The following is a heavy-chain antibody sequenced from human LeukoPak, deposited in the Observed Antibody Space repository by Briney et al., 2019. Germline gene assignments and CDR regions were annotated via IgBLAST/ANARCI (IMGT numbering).Heavy chain of an antibody. D-gene: IGHD1-26*01. V-gene: IGHV4-61*01. CDR2: IYYSGST. Sequence: PSETLSLTWTVSGGSIGSGSYYWSWIRQPPGKGLEWIGYIYYSGSTNYNPSLKSRVTISVDTSKNQFSLKLSSVTAADTAVYYCARAGSGSYYFDYWGQGTLVTVSS. CDR1: GGSIGSGSYY. J-gene: IGHJ4*02. CDR3: ARAGSGSYYFDY.